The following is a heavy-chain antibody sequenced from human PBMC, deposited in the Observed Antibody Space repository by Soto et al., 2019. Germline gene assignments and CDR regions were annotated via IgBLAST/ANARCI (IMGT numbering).Heavy chain of an antibody. J-gene: IGHJ4*02. V-gene: IGHV4-30-2*01. Sequence: QLQLQESGSGLVKPSQTLSLTCAVSGGSISSGGSSWSWIRQPPGKGLEWIGYIYHSGSTYYNPSLKRRVTISVDRSKNQFSLKLSSVTAEDTAVYYCAKGQVVAAQHWGQGTLVTVSS. D-gene: IGHD2-15*01. CDR3: AKGQVVAAQH. CDR2: IYHSGST. CDR1: GGSISSGGSS.